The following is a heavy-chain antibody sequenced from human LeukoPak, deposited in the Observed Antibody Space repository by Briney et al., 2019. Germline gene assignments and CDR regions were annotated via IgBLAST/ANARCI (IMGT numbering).Heavy chain of an antibody. CDR1: VYSFTSYL. J-gene: IGHJ4*02. CDR3: ARIIAAAGTWVDY. D-gene: IGHD6-13*01. CDR2: SYPGDSDT. Sequence: GESLKISCKGSVYSFTSYLIGWVRQMPGKGLEWMGISYPGDSDTRYSPSSQGHDTISAHKSTSTAYLQWSSLKASDAAMSYCARIIAAAGTWVDYWGQGTLVTVSS. V-gene: IGHV5-51*01.